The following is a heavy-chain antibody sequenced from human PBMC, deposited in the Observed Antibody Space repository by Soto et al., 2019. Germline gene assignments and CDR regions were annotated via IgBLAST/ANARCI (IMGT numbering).Heavy chain of an antibody. J-gene: IGHJ4*02. D-gene: IGHD2-15*01. V-gene: IGHV1-2*02. CDR3: ARDWWGKPDS. CDR1: GYSFIGYY. Sequence: ASVKVSCKASGYSFIGYYIHWIRQAPGQGLEWMGWINPNSGGTNYAQNFQGRVTMTRDTSISTAYMELSRLRSDDTAVYYCARDWWGKPDSWGQGTLVTVSS. CDR2: INPNSGGT.